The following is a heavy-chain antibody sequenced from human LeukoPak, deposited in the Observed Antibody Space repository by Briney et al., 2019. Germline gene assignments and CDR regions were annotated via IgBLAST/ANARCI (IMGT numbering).Heavy chain of an antibody. D-gene: IGHD4-23*01. CDR1: GFTFSSYA. V-gene: IGHV3-23*01. CDR3: AKDLPPDYGGNSGAFDI. Sequence: GGSLRLSCAASGFTFSSYAMSWVRQAPGKGLEWVSAISGSGGSTYYADSVKGRFTISRDNSKNTLYLQMNSLRAEDTAVYYCAKDLPPDYGGNSGAFDIWGQGTMVTVSS. CDR2: ISGSGGST. J-gene: IGHJ3*02.